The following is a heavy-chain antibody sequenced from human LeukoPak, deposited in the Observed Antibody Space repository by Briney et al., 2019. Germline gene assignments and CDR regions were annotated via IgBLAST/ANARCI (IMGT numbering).Heavy chain of an antibody. CDR2: IGGGGSGGCA. D-gene: IGHD3-3*01. Sequence: GGSLRLSCSASGFTFSSYAMSWVRQAPGKGLEWVSRIGGGGSGGCAYYADPVKGRFTISRDDSKNTLYLQMNSLRADDTALYYCARDFWSAYYAGGSFFFDQWGQGTLVTVSS. CDR1: GFTFSSYA. J-gene: IGHJ4*02. CDR3: ARDFWSAYYAGGSFFFDQ. V-gene: IGHV3-23*01.